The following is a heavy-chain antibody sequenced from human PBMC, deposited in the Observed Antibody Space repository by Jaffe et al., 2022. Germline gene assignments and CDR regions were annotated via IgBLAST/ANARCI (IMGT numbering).Heavy chain of an antibody. V-gene: IGHV4-39*01. CDR1: GGSISSSGYY. J-gene: IGHJ4*02. CDR2: IYYNGIT. D-gene: IGHD2-15*01. Sequence: QLQLQESGPGLVKPSETLSLTCTVSGGSISSSGYYWGWIRQPPGKGLEWIGNIYYNGITYYNPSLKTRVSISLDTSKSQFSLRMSSVTAADTAVYYCARRVGYCTAGSCYEYYFDYWGQGILVTVSS. CDR3: ARRVGYCTAGSCYEYYFDY.